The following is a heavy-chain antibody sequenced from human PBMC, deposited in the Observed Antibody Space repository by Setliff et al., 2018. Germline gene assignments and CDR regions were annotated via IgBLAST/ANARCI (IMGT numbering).Heavy chain of an antibody. CDR3: ARGRLDFVVVPAAAKFDS. CDR1: GYTFTNYG. Sequence: GASVKVSCKASGYTFTNYGINWVRQAPGQGLEWMGWISAYAQKFQGRVTMTADTPTITAYMELRRLTSDDTAVYYCARGRLDFVVVPAAAKFDSWGQGTLVTVSS. D-gene: IGHD2-2*01. CDR2: ISA. J-gene: IGHJ4*02. V-gene: IGHV1-18*01.